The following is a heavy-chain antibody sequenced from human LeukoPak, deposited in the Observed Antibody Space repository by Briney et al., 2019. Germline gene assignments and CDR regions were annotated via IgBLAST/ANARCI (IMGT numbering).Heavy chain of an antibody. CDR2: IYYSGST. CDR3: ASIHYYGSGSYYNVAHAFDI. CDR1: GGSISSGDYY. D-gene: IGHD3-10*01. Sequence: SETLSLTCTVSGGSISSGDYYWSWLRQPPGKGLEWIGYIYYSGSTNYNPALKSRVTISVDTSKNQFSLKLSSVTAADTAVYYWASIHYYGSGSYYNVAHAFDIWGQGTMVTVSS. V-gene: IGHV4-30-4*01. J-gene: IGHJ3*02.